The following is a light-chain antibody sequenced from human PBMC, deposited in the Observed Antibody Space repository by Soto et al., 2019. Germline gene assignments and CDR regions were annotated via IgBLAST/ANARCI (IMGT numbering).Light chain of an antibody. CDR2: GAS. J-gene: IGKJ1*01. Sequence: EIVLTQSPGTLSLSPGERVTLSCRASQSVSSSFLAWYQLKPGQAPRLLIYGASSRATGIPDRFSGSGSGTDFTLTIRRLEPEDFAVYYCQQYGGSPWTFGQGTKVEIK. V-gene: IGKV3-20*01. CDR1: QSVSSSF. CDR3: QQYGGSPWT.